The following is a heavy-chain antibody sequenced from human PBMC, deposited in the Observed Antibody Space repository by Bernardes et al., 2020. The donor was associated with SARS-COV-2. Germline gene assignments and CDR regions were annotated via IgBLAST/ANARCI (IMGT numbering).Heavy chain of an antibody. CDR3: ARADKWELPFDL. CDR2: ISSSNKYM. CDR1: GFTFSSYI. J-gene: IGHJ5*02. D-gene: IGHD1-26*01. V-gene: IGHV3-21*01. Sequence: GGSLRLSCAASGFTFSSYIMNWVRQAPGKGLEWVSSISSSNKYMYYADSVRGRFTISRDNAKTSLYLQMNSLRAEDTAVYYCARADKWELPFDLWGQGILVTVSS.